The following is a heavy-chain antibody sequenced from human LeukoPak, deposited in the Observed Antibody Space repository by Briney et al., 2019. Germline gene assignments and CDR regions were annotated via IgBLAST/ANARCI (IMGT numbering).Heavy chain of an antibody. V-gene: IGHV1-24*01. CDR1: GRTLTEVS. CDR3: ASSGSNGWYGGADAFDI. D-gene: IGHD6-19*01. Sequence: ASVTVSCKVSGRTLTEVSMHWVRQGPGKGLEWMGGFDPEDGETIYAQKFQGRITMTEDTSTDTAYMELSSLRSEDTAVYYCASSGSNGWYGGADAFDIWGQGTMVTVSS. J-gene: IGHJ3*02. CDR2: FDPEDGET.